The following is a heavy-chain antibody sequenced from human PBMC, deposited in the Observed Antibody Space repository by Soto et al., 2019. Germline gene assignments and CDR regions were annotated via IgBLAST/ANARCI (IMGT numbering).Heavy chain of an antibody. CDR2: INHTGGT. J-gene: IGHJ5*02. D-gene: IGHD3-3*01. V-gene: IGHV4-34*01. CDR3: ATRITVFGLLIPPFDP. Sequence: PSETLSRTCAVDGGSVNGNCWNWIRQPPGEGLEWIGQINHTGGTHYNPSLKSRVTMSVDTSKNQFSLRLSSVTAADTAIYYCATRITVFGLLIPPFDPWGQGTQVNVSS. CDR1: GGSVNGNC.